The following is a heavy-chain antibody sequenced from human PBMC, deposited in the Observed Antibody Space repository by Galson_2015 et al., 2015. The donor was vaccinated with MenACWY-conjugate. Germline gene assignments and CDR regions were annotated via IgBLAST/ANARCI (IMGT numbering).Heavy chain of an antibody. Sequence: QSGAEVKKPGESLQTSCPPSGSNFNPYWIGWVRPVPGKGLEWVGIIWPGDSHTTYTPPFQGQVTISVDTSNRNAYLRWSSLKASDTGMYYCARRQFKAAAAAFDPWGQGTLVTVSS. D-gene: IGHD6-13*01. CDR1: GSNFNPYW. CDR3: ARRQFKAAAAAFDP. V-gene: IGHV5-51*01. CDR2: IWPGDSHT. J-gene: IGHJ5*02.